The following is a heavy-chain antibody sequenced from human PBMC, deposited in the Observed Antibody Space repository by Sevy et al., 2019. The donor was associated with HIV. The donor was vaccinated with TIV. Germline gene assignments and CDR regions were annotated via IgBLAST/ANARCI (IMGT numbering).Heavy chain of an antibody. D-gene: IGHD4-17*01. V-gene: IGHV3-30*14. CDR1: GFAFSSYT. Sequence: GGSLRLSCAASGFAFSSYTVHWVRQAPDKGLEWVVLISYDESIEYYADSVRGRFTISRDTSESTLYLQMSSLRAEDTAVYYCAREGNYGDSGDAFDIWGQGTLVTVSS. CDR3: AREGNYGDSGDAFDI. CDR2: ISYDESIE. J-gene: IGHJ3*02.